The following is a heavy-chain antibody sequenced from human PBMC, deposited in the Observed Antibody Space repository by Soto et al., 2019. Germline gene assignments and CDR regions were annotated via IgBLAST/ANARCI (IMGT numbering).Heavy chain of an antibody. CDR3: ARDDDYGDNGLDY. V-gene: IGHV3-33*01. D-gene: IGHD4-17*01. Sequence: QVQLVESGGGVVQPGGSLRLSCAASGFTFGRHGMHWVRQAPGKGLEWVAVIGSDGRRDSYADSVKGRFTISRDNGQNTLYLQMNSLRAADTAVYYCARDDDYGDNGLDYWGQGTRVTVSS. CDR2: IGSDGRRD. CDR1: GFTFGRHG. J-gene: IGHJ4*02.